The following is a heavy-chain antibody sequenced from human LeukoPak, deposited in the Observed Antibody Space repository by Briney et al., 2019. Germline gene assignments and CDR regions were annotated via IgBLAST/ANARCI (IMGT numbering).Heavy chain of an antibody. Sequence: SETLSLTCTVACGSISSGDYCCSWIREPPGKGLEWIAYMYYSGSTYYNPSLKSRVIMSADTSKNQLCLKLSSVTGADTAVYYCARPYYYDSKIDPWGQGILVTVSS. V-gene: IGHV4-30-4*01. CDR2: MYYSGST. CDR1: CGSISSGDYC. J-gene: IGHJ5*02. CDR3: ARPYYYDSKIDP. D-gene: IGHD3-22*01.